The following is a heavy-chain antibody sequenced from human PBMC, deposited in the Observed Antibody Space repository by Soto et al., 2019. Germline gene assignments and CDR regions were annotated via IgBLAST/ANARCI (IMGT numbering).Heavy chain of an antibody. J-gene: IGHJ4*02. CDR2: IWYDGSNK. CDR1: GFTFSSYG. CDR3: ARERYYDSSGYYLGY. D-gene: IGHD3-22*01. V-gene: IGHV3-33*01. Sequence: GGSLRLSCAASGFTFSSYGMHWVRQAPGKGLEWVAVIWYDGSNKYYADSVKGRFTISRDNSKNTLYLQMNSLRAEDTAVYYCARERYYDSSGYYLGYWGRGTLVTVSS.